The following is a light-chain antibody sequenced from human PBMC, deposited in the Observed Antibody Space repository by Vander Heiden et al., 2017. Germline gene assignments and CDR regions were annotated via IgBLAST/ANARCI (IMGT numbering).Light chain of an antibody. CDR1: SLTSSY. Sequence: SSALTQDPAVSVAFGQTVRSPCRGDSLTSSYTRWYPQKPAQAPVLVLYCKNNRPSGIPDRCSGCSSGNTASLTITGAQAEDEADYYCNSRDSSGNNLYVFGTGTKVTVL. CDR3: NSRDSSGNNLYV. J-gene: IGLJ1*01. CDR2: CKN. V-gene: IGLV3-19*01.